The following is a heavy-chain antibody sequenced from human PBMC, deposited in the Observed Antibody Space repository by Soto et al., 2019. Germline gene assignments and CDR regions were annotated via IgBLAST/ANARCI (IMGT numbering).Heavy chain of an antibody. D-gene: IGHD3-22*01. CDR1: GFTFSSYA. Sequence: LRLSCAASGFTFSSYAMSWVRQAPGKGLEWVSAISGSGGSTYYADSVKGRFTISRDNSKNTLYLQMNSLRAEDTAVYYCAKGPRVNYYDSSGQAFDYWGQGTLVTVSS. CDR2: ISGSGGST. J-gene: IGHJ4*02. V-gene: IGHV3-23*01. CDR3: AKGPRVNYYDSSGQAFDY.